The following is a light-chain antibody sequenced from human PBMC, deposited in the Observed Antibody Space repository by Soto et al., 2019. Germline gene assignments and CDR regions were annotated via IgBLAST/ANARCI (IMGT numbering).Light chain of an antibody. V-gene: IGLV1-51*02. CDR1: SSNIGNDI. Sequence: QSVLTQPPSVSAAPGQTVTISCSGSSSNIGNDIVSWYQQLPGTAPKLLIYENNKRPSGIPDRFSGSKSGTSATLGITGLQTGDEAYYYCGTWDSSLSGGVFGGGTKVTVL. CDR2: ENN. CDR3: GTWDSSLSGGV. J-gene: IGLJ3*02.